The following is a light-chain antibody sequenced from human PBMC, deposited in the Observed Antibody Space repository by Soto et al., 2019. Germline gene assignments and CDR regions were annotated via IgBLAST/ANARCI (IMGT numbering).Light chain of an antibody. CDR1: QRVSSNY. J-gene: IGKJ4*01. V-gene: IGKV3D-20*02. Sequence: IALTQSPGTLSLSPGERATLSCRASQRVSSNYVAWYQHKPGQAPRLLIHGASIRATGIPDRFSGSGSGTDFTLTISRLEPEDFAVYYCQQRNRWPPVTFGGGTRVEIK. CDR2: GAS. CDR3: QQRNRWPPVT.